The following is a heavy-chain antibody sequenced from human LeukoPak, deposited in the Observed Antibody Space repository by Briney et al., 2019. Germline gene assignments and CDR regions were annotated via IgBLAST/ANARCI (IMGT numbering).Heavy chain of an antibody. Sequence: MSSETLSLTCTVSGFSINSHYWSWIRQPPGKGLEWIGFIYDSESANYKSSLKSRVTMTVDTSKNQFSLKLNSVTAADTAVYYCARVLQNYYHMDVWGKGTTVTVSS. CDR3: ARVLQNYYHMDV. CDR1: GFSINSHY. J-gene: IGHJ6*03. D-gene: IGHD3-3*01. CDR2: IYDSESA. V-gene: IGHV4-59*11.